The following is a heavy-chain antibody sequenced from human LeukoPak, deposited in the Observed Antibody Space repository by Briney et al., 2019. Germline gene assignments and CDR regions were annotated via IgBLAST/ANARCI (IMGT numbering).Heavy chain of an antibody. V-gene: IGHV3-7*01. CDR1: GFTFSSYW. Sequence: GGSLRLSCAASGFTFSSYWMSWVRQAPGKGLEWVANIKQDGGEIHYVDSVKGRFTISRDNAKNSLSLQMNSLRAEDTAVYYCARDKVVGATHFDYWGQGTLVTVSS. CDR2: IKQDGGEI. D-gene: IGHD1-26*01. CDR3: ARDKVVGATHFDY. J-gene: IGHJ4*02.